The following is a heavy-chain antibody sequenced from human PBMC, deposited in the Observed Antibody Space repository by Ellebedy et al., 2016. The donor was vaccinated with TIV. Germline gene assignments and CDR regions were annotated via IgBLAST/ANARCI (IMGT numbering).Heavy chain of an antibody. CDR2: INPNSGGT. J-gene: IGHJ4*02. D-gene: IGHD3-10*01. Sequence: ASVKVSXKASGYTFTGYYMHWVRQAPGQGLEWMGWINPNSGGTNYAQKFQGRVTMTRDTSISTAYMELSRLRSDDTAVYYCARFTGSGSYSGNYWGQGTLVTVSS. V-gene: IGHV1-2*02. CDR1: GYTFTGYY. CDR3: ARFTGSGSYSGNY.